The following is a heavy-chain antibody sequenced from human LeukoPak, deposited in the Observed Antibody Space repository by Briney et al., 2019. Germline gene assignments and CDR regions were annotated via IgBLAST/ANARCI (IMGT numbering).Heavy chain of an antibody. CDR3: ARGSSSFDY. V-gene: IGHV4-39*07. J-gene: IGHJ4*02. CDR2: IYYSGST. D-gene: IGHD6-13*01. CDR1: GGSISSSSYY. Sequence: SETLSLTCTVSGGSISSSSYYWGWIRQPPGKGLEWIGSIYYSGSTYYNPSLKSRVTISVDTSKNQFSLKLSSVTAADTAVYYCARGSSSFDYWGQGTLVTVSS.